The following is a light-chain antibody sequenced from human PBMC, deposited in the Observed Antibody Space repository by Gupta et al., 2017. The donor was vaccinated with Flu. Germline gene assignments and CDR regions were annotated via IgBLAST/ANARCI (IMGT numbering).Light chain of an antibody. CDR2: GKN. CDR1: SLRSYY. V-gene: IGLV3-19*01. CDR3: NSRDSSGNHQV. Sequence: SSELTQDPAVSLALGQGVRITCQRDSLRSYYASWYQQKPGQAPVLVIYGKNNRPSGIPDRFSGSSSGNSASLTITGAQAEDEADYYCNSRDSSGNHQVFGGGTKLTVL. J-gene: IGLJ3*02.